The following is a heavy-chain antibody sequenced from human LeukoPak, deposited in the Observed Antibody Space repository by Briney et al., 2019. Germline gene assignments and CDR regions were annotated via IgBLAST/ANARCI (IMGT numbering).Heavy chain of an antibody. Sequence: SETLSLTCTVSGGSISSSSYYWGWIRQPPGKGLEWIGSIYYSGSTYYNPSLKSRVTISVDTSKNQFSPKLSSVTAADTAVYYCARGVVRVIPFDYWGQGTLVTVSS. J-gene: IGHJ4*02. V-gene: IGHV4-39*07. CDR1: GGSISSSSYY. CDR3: ARGVVRVIPFDY. CDR2: IYYSGST. D-gene: IGHD2-21*01.